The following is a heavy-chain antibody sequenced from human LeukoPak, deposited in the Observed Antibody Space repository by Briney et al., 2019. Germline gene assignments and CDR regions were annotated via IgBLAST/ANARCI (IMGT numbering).Heavy chain of an antibody. CDR1: GGSISSYY. V-gene: IGHV4-59*01. D-gene: IGHD3-3*01. CDR3: ARWRNFLHAVDI. CDR2: IYYSGST. J-gene: IGHJ3*02. Sequence: SETLSLTCTVSGGSISSYYWSWIRQPPGEGLEWIGVIYYSGSTNYNPSLKSRVTISVDTSKNQFSLKLSSVTAADTAVYYCARWRNFLHAVDIWGHGTMVTVSS.